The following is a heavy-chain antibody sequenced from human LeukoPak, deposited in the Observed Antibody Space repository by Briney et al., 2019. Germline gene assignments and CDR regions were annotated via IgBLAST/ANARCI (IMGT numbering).Heavy chain of an antibody. CDR1: GGSISRYY. J-gene: IGHJ4*02. Sequence: PSETLSLTCTVSGGSISRYYWSWIRRPPGKGLEWIGEINHSGSTNYNPSLKSRVTISVDTSKNQFSLKLSSVTAADTAVYYCARVSGIVGVDYWGQGTLVTVSS. D-gene: IGHD1-26*01. CDR2: INHSGST. CDR3: ARVSGIVGVDY. V-gene: IGHV4-34*01.